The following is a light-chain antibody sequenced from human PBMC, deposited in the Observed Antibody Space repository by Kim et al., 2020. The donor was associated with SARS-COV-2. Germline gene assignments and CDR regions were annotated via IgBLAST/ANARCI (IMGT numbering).Light chain of an antibody. J-gene: IGKJ1*01. CDR1: QSVSSSY. CDR2: GAS. CDR3: QSTAWT. V-gene: IGKV3-20*01. Sequence: EIVLTQSPGTLSLSPGERATLSCRASQSVSSSYLAWYQQKPGQAPRLLIYGASSRATGIPDRFSGSGSGTDFTLTISRLEPEDFAVYYCQSTAWTFGQGTKVDIK.